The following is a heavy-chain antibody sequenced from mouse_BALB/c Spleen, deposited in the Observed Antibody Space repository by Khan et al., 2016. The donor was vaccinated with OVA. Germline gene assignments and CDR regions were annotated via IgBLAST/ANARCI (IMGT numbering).Heavy chain of an antibody. CDR1: GFTFSNYG. CDR3: ASHLTGSFAY. J-gene: IGHJ3*01. Sequence: EVELVESGRDLVKPGGSLKLSCAASGFTFSNYGMSWVRQIPDKRLEWVATINSDGTYTYYPDSVKGRFTISRNNAKNTLYLEMSSLKSEDTAMYYCASHLTGSFAYWGQGTLVTVSA. CDR2: INSDGTYT. D-gene: IGHD4-1*01. V-gene: IGHV5-6*01.